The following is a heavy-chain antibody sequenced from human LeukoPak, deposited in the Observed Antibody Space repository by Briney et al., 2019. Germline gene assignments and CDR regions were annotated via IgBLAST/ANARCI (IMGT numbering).Heavy chain of an antibody. CDR1: GGSISRGGYS. D-gene: IGHD3-22*01. V-gene: IGHV4-30-4*07. J-gene: IGHJ4*02. Sequence: SETLSLTCTVSGGSISRGGYSWSWIRQPPGKGLEWIGYIYYNGRTYYNPSLKSRVSISVDKSKNQFSLKLSSVTAADTAVYYCAGGGYFDSSAYYPIDYWGQGTLVTASS. CDR2: IYYNGRT. CDR3: AGGGYFDSSAYYPIDY.